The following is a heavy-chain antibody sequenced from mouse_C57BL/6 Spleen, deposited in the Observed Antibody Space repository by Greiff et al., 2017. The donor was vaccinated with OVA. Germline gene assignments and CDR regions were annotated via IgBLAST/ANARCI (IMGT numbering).Heavy chain of an antibody. V-gene: IGHV1-81*01. CDR1: GYTFTSYG. Sequence: QVQLQQSGAELARPGASVKLSCKASGYTFTSYGISWVKQRTGQGLEWIGEIYPRSGNTYYNEKFKGKATLTADKSSSTAYMELRSLTSEDSAVYFGARGGYGRGGGYFDVWGTGTTVTVSS. D-gene: IGHD1-2*01. J-gene: IGHJ1*03. CDR3: ARGGYGRGGGYFDV. CDR2: IYPRSGNT.